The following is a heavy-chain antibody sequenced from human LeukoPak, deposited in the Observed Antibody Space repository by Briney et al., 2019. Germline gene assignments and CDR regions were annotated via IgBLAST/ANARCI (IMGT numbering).Heavy chain of an antibody. Sequence: GGSLRLSCAASGFTFSDYYMTWIRQAPGKGLEWVSVIYSGGSTYYADSVKGRFTISRDNSKNTLYLQMNSLRAEDTAVYYCAKAPPAAMPRYYYYMDVWGKGTTVTVSS. J-gene: IGHJ6*03. CDR2: IYSGGST. D-gene: IGHD2-2*01. CDR3: AKAPPAAMPRYYYYMDV. V-gene: IGHV3-66*02. CDR1: GFTFSDYY.